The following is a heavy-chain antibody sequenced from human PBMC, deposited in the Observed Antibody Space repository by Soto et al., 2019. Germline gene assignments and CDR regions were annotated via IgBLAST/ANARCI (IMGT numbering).Heavy chain of an antibody. CDR3: ARERGRSMDV. CDR2: IYYSGST. J-gene: IGHJ6*02. CDR1: GGSISSYY. V-gene: IGHV4-59*01. Sequence: HLETLSLTCTVSGGSISSYYWSWIRQPPGKGLEWIGYIYYSGSTNYNPSLKSRVTISVDTSKNQFSLKLSSVTAADTAVYYCARERGRSMDVWGQGTTVTVSS.